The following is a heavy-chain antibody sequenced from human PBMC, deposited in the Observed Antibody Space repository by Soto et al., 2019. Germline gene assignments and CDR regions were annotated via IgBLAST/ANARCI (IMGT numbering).Heavy chain of an antibody. J-gene: IGHJ4*02. D-gene: IGHD3-10*01. CDR2: INPNSGGT. Sequence: SVKVSCKASGYTFTGYYMHWVRQAPGQGLEWMGWINPNSGGTNYAQKFQGWVTMTRDTSISTAYMELSRLRSDDTAVYYCARAMVRGVIIPFGYWGQGTLVTVSS. CDR1: GYTFTGYY. CDR3: ARAMVRGVIIPFGY. V-gene: IGHV1-2*04.